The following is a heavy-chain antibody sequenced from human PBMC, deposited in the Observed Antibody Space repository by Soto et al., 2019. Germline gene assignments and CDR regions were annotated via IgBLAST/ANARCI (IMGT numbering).Heavy chain of an antibody. Sequence: TSETLSLTCTVSGGSISSGGYYWSWIRQHPGKGLEWIGYIYYSGSTYYNPSLKSRVTISVDTSKNQFSLKLSSVTAADTAVYYCARGGRITIFAVVPYGMDVWGQGTTVTVSS. CDR3: ARGGRITIFAVVPYGMDV. V-gene: IGHV4-31*03. J-gene: IGHJ6*02. CDR1: GGSISSGGYY. D-gene: IGHD3-3*01. CDR2: IYYSGST.